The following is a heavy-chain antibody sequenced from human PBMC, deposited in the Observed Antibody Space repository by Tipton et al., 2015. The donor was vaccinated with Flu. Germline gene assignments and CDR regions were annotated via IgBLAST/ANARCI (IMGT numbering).Heavy chain of an antibody. CDR3: AGDLGAGTYTFGD. CDR2: IYPSGGGT. CDR1: GYTFSNYN. J-gene: IGHJ4*01. Sequence: QLVQSGAEVRKPGASVKLSCKASGYTFSNYNMHWVRQAPGQGLEWMGMIYPSGGGTRYAQKFQGRVTVTRDKSTSTVYMELSSLTSDDTAVYYCAGDLGAGTYTFGDWGQGTLVTVSS. D-gene: IGHD3-10*01. V-gene: IGHV1-46*01.